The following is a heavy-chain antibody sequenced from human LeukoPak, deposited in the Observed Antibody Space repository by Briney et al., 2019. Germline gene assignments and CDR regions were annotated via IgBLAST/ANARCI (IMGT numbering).Heavy chain of an antibody. Sequence: ASVKVPCKASGGTFSSYAISWVRQAPGQGLEWMGGIIPIFGTANYAQKFQGRVTITADESTSTAYMELSSLRSEDTAVYYCASDIVVVPAAIMGYYYYYMDVWGKGTTVTVSS. D-gene: IGHD2-2*02. CDR2: IIPIFGTA. CDR1: GGTFSSYA. V-gene: IGHV1-69*13. J-gene: IGHJ6*03. CDR3: ASDIVVVPAAIMGYYYYYMDV.